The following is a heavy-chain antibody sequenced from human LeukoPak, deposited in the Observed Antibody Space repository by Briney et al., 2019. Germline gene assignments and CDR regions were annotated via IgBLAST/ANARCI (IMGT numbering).Heavy chain of an antibody. CDR2: INHRGST. J-gene: IGHJ5*02. D-gene: IGHD6-13*01. CDR3: ARGGSSWFSYWFDP. Sequence: PSETLSLTCAVYGGSFSGYYLSWIRQPPGKGLEWVGEINHRGSTNYNPSLKSRVTISVDTSKNQFSLKLSSVTAADTAVYYCARGGSSWFSYWFDPWGQGTLVTVSS. CDR1: GGSFSGYY. V-gene: IGHV4-34*01.